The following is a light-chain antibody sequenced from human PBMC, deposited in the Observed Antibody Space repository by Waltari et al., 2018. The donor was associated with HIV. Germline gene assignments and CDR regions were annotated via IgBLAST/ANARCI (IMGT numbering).Light chain of an antibody. Sequence: DIQMTQFPSSLSASVGDRVTVSCRANQTISKFLNWYQHKAGEAHNLLISSASNLHGGVPSRFGGGGSGTDFALTITTLXPEDFAVYYXQQTHSAPWTFGQGT. CDR1: QTISKF. J-gene: IGKJ1*01. V-gene: IGKV1-39*01. CDR3: QQTHSAPWT. CDR2: SAS.